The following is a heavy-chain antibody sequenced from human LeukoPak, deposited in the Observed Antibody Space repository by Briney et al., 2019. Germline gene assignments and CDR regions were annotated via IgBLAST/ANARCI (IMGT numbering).Heavy chain of an antibody. J-gene: IGHJ4*02. CDR3: ARAQAIWDSSGLIPYFDY. CDR1: GYTFTSYY. V-gene: IGHV1-46*01. Sequence: ASVKVSCKASGYTFTSYYMHWVRQAPGQGLEWMGIINPSGGSTSYAQKFQGRVTMTRDTSTSTVYMELSSLRSEDTAVYYCARAQAIWDSSGLIPYFDYWGQGTLVSVSS. D-gene: IGHD3-22*01. CDR2: INPSGGST.